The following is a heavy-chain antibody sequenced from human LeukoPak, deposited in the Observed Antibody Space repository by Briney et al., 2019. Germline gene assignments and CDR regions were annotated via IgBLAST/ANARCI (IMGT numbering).Heavy chain of an antibody. CDR2: ISAYNGNT. CDR3: ARDHPEIVVVPAAFDY. J-gene: IGHJ4*02. D-gene: IGHD2-2*01. Sequence: GASVKVSCKASGYTFTSYGISWVRQAPGQGLEWMGWISAYNGNTNYAQKLQGRVTMTTDTSTSTAYMELRSLRSDDTAVYYCARDHPEIVVVPAAFDYWGQGTLVTVSS. CDR1: GYTFTSYG. V-gene: IGHV1-18*01.